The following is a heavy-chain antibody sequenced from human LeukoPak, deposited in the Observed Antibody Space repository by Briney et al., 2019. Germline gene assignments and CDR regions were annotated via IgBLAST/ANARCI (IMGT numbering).Heavy chain of an antibody. D-gene: IGHD3-10*01. CDR3: ARIDSQVRGVPVSAFDI. CDR2: ISWNGFST. J-gene: IGHJ3*02. V-gene: IGHV3-20*04. CDR1: GFTFDDYG. Sequence: TGGSLRLSCAASGFTFDDYGMSWVRQAPGKGLEWVSGISWNGFSTDYADSVKGRFTISRDNAKNSLYLQMNSLRAEDTAVYYCARIDSQVRGVPVSAFDIWGQGTMVTVSS.